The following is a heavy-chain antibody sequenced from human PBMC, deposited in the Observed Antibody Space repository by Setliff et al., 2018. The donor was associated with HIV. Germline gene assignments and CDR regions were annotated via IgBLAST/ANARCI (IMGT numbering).Heavy chain of an antibody. D-gene: IGHD3-22*01. CDR3: ARLSTWDPYDIFDI. J-gene: IGHJ3*02. CDR1: EYTFTL. V-gene: IGHV1-3*04. Sequence: GASVKVSCKASEYTFTLIHWVRQAPGQRLEWMGWINTGSGITKSSQRFQGRVTITRDTSASTAYMALSSLRSEDTAVYYCARLSTWDPYDIFDIWGQGTMVTVSS. CDR2: INTGSGIT.